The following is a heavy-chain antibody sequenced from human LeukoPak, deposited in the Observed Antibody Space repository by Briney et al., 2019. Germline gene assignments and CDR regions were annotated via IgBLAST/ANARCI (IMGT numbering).Heavy chain of an antibody. CDR3: ARWVRRSIAARPFGGWFDP. V-gene: IGHV1-18*01. CDR1: GYTFTSYG. Sequence: GASVKVSFKASGYTFTSYGISWVRQAPGQGLEWMGWISAYNGNTNYAQKLQGRATMTTDTSTSTAYMELRSLRSDDTAVYYCARWVRRSIAARPFGGWFDPWGQGTLVTVSS. J-gene: IGHJ5*02. D-gene: IGHD6-6*01. CDR2: ISAYNGNT.